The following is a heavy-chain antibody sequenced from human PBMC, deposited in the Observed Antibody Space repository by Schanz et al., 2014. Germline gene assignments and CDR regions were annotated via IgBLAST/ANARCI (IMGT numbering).Heavy chain of an antibody. Sequence: QVQLVQSGAEVKKPGASVKVSCKASGYTFTSHGISWVRQAPGQGLEWMGRIVPIAGITNYAQRFQGRVTITADKSSDTAYMELSSLTSEDTAVHYCARGRGFYDYWGQGTLVTVSS. CDR2: IVPIAGIT. J-gene: IGHJ4*02. CDR1: GYTFTSHG. V-gene: IGHV1-69*04. CDR3: ARGRGFYDY. D-gene: IGHD3-10*01.